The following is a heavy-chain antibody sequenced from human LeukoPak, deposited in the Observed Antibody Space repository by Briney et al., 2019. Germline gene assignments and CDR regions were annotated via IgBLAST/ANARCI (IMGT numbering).Heavy chain of an antibody. CDR3: ARAQMYYDFWSGYYTYCGMDV. Sequence: ASVIVSCTASGYTFTSYAMHWVRQAPGQRLEWMGWINAGNGNTKYSQKFQGRVTITRDTSASTAYMELSSLRSEDTAVYYCARAQMYYDFWSGYYTYCGMDVWGQGTTVTVSS. CDR1: GYTFTSYA. CDR2: INAGNGNT. J-gene: IGHJ6*02. D-gene: IGHD3-3*01. V-gene: IGHV1-3*01.